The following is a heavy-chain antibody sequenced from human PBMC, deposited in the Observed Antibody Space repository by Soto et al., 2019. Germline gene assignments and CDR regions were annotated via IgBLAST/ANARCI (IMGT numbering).Heavy chain of an antibody. CDR2: INHSGST. J-gene: IGHJ4*02. D-gene: IGHD5-12*01. V-gene: IGHV4-34*01. Sequence: LETLCVTWGVEGGSFGGYCWSWIRQPPGKGLEWIGEINHSGSTNYNPSLKSRVTISVDTSKNQFSLKLSSVTAADTAVYYCARTLWIPFDYWGQGTQVTVSS. CDR3: ARTLWIPFDY. CDR1: GGSFGGYC.